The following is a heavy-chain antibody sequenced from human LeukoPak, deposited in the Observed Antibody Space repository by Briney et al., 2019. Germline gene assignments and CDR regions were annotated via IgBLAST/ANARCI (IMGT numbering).Heavy chain of an antibody. J-gene: IGHJ6*02. V-gene: IGHV4-4*07. CDR1: GGSFGSYY. CDR2: IHTSGNI. CDR3: ARGSTRLGYGVDV. D-gene: IGHD3-16*01. Sequence: SETLSLTCAVSGGSFGSYYWSWIRQPAGKGLEWIGRIHTSGNINYNPSVKSRVSMSLDKYKNQFSLKMRSVAAADTAVYYCARGSTRLGYGVDVWGQGTTVTVSS.